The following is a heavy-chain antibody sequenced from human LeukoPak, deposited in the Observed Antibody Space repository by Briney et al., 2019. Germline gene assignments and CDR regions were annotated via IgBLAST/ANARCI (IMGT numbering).Heavy chain of an antibody. CDR2: ISDRNGNS. CDR1: GYTFTTYG. J-gene: IGHJ4*02. CDR3: ARCGADVTKFFAG. V-gene: IGHV1-18*01. Sequence: ASVKVSCKASGYTFTTYGISWVRQAPGQGLEWMGWISDRNGNSEYAQKYRDRVTMTTDTSTSTAYMELRSLRSDDSAVYYCARCGADVTKFFAGWGQGTLVTVSS. D-gene: IGHD4-17*01.